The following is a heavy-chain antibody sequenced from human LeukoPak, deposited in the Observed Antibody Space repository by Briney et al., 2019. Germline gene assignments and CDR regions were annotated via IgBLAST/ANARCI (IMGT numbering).Heavy chain of an antibody. J-gene: IGHJ3*02. V-gene: IGHV3-23*01. CDR2: ISGSAVST. Sequence: GGSLRLSCVASGFSFHSYAMTWVRQAPGKGLEWVSGISGSAVSTRYADSVKGRFTISRDNSKSTLYAQMNSLRAEDTAVYFCARVIDYGALDACDIWGQGTMVTVSS. CDR3: ARVIDYGALDACDI. CDR1: GFSFHSYA. D-gene: IGHD4-17*01.